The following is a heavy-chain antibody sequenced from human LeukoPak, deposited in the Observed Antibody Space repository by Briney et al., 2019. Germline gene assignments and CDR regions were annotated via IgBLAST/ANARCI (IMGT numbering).Heavy chain of an antibody. Sequence: GGSLRLSCAASGFTFSSYAMSWVRQAPGKGLEWVSAISGSGGSTYYADSVKGRSTISRDNSKNTLYLQMNSLRAEDTAVYYCAKDRVIAAAGTEYFQHWGQGTLVTVSS. CDR1: GFTFSSYA. CDR3: AKDRVIAAAGTEYFQH. CDR2: ISGSGGST. J-gene: IGHJ1*01. V-gene: IGHV3-23*01. D-gene: IGHD6-13*01.